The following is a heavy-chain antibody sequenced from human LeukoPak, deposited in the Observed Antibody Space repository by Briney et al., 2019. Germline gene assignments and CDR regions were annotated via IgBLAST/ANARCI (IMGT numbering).Heavy chain of an antibody. CDR1: GFTFSSYA. Sequence: PGRSLRLSCAASGFTFSSYAMHWVRQAPGKGLEWVAVISYDGSNKYYADSVKGRFTISRDNSKNTLYLQMNGLRADDTAVYYCARDAGSGSYFDYWGQGTLVTVSS. CDR3: ARDAGSGSYFDY. J-gene: IGHJ4*02. V-gene: IGHV3-30*04. CDR2: ISYDGSNK. D-gene: IGHD3-10*01.